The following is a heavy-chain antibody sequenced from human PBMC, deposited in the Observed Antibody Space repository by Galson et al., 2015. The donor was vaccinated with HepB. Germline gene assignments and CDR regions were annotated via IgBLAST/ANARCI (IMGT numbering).Heavy chain of an antibody. Sequence: LSLTCAVSGGSISSSNWWSWVRQPPGKGLEWIGEIYHSGSTNYNPSLKSRVTISVDKSKNQFSLKLSSVTAADTAVYYCARGPGGSGRVCDYWGQGTLVTVSS. J-gene: IGHJ4*02. CDR3: ARGPGGSGRVCDY. CDR1: GGSISSSNW. V-gene: IGHV4-4*02. D-gene: IGHD3-10*01. CDR2: IYHSGST.